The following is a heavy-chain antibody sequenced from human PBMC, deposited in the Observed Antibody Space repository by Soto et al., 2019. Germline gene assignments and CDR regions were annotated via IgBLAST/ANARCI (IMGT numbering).Heavy chain of an antibody. CDR3: AKDRHYGSGPYSDSYLDH. CDR1: GFTFNSYA. Sequence: EVQLLESGGGLVQPGGSLRLSCGGSGFTFNSYAMTWVRQAPGKGLEWVSAISGSGGTTYYANSVKGRFTISRDQSKDTLYLHMNSLRAEDTAIYYCAKDRHYGSGPYSDSYLDHWGQGTLVTVSS. CDR2: ISGSGGTT. V-gene: IGHV3-23*01. J-gene: IGHJ4*02. D-gene: IGHD3-10*01.